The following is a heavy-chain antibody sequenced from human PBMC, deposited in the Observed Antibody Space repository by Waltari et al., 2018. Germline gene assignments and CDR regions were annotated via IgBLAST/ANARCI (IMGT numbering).Heavy chain of an antibody. D-gene: IGHD6-19*01. Sequence: QVQLVQSGAEVKKPGASVKVSCAAYGYTFTSDSMHWSRQPPGQGLEWMGIINPSGGSTSYAQKFQGRVTMTRDTSTSTVYMELSSLRSEDTAVYYCARDQESSGFTSPYFDYWGQGTLVTVSS. V-gene: IGHV1-46*01. CDR2: INPSGGST. CDR1: GYTFTSDS. J-gene: IGHJ4*02. CDR3: ARDQESSGFTSPYFDY.